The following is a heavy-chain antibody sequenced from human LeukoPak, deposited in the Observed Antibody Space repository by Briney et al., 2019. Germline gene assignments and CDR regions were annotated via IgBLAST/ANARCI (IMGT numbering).Heavy chain of an antibody. CDR1: GGSISSYY. Sequence: SETLSLTCTVSGGSISSYYWSWIRQPPGMGLEWIGTIYYDGRTFYNPSLKSRVTISSDTSKNQFSLKVRSVTAADTAVYYCATGYSNGWTSDFDYWGQGARVTVSS. CDR3: ATGYSNGWTSDFDY. CDR2: IYYDGRT. D-gene: IGHD6-19*01. V-gene: IGHV4-59*04. J-gene: IGHJ4*02.